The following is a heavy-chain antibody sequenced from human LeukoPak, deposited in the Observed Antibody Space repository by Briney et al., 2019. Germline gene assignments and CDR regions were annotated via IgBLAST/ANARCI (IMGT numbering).Heavy chain of an antibody. CDR2: INHSGST. CDR1: GGSFSGYY. D-gene: IGHD3-9*01. V-gene: IGHV4-34*01. Sequence: KPSETLSLTCAVYGGSFSGYYWSWIRQPPGKGLELIGEINHSGSTNYNPSLKSRVTISVDTSKNQFSLKLSSVTAADTAVYYCARATTDYDILTGYLNWFDPWGQGTLVTVSS. CDR3: ARATTDYDILTGYLNWFDP. J-gene: IGHJ5*02.